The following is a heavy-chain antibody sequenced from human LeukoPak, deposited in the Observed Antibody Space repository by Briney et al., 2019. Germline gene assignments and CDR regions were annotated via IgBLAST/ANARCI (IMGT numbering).Heavy chain of an antibody. J-gene: IGHJ3*02. CDR2: FDPEDGET. CDR3: ATFLGDYANDAFDI. Sequence: ASVKVPCKVSGYTLTELSMHWVRQAPGKGLEWMGGFDPEDGETIYAQKFQGRVTMTEDTPTDTAYMELSSLRSEDKAVYYCATFLGDYANDAFDIWGQGTMVTVSS. V-gene: IGHV1-24*01. D-gene: IGHD4-17*01. CDR1: GYTLTELS.